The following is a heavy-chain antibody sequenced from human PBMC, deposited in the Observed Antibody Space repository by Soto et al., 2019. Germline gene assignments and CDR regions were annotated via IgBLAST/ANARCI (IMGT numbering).Heavy chain of an antibody. Sequence: QVQLVESGGGLVRPGGSLRLSCEASGFTFRDYYMTWFLQAPGKGLEWLSYIDSSTKYTNYADSVKGRFTISRDNAKNSLYLQMNSLRADDTAVYYCAREYDYTMDVWGQGTMVTVSS. V-gene: IGHV3-11*05. J-gene: IGHJ6*02. CDR3: AREYDYTMDV. CDR1: GFTFRDYY. CDR2: IDSSTKYT.